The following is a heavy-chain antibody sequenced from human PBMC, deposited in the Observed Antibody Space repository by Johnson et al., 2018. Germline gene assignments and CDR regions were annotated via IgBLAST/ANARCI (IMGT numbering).Heavy chain of an antibody. CDR2: ISYDGSNK. J-gene: IGHJ3*02. D-gene: IGHD3-10*01. Sequence: QVQLVESGGGVVQXGRSLRLSCAASGFTFSSYAMHWVRQAPGKGLEWVAVISYDGSNKYYADSVKGRFTISRENAKNSLYPQMKSLRAEDTGVFYCARGGLLWFGELLFGAFDIWGQGTMVTVSS. V-gene: IGHV3-30-3*01. CDR1: GFTFSSYA. CDR3: ARGGLLWFGELLFGAFDI.